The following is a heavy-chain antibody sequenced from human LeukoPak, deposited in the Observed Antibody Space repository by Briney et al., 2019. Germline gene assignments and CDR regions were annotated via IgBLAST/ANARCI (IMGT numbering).Heavy chain of an antibody. CDR1: GGSISSSSYY. CDR2: IYYSGST. J-gene: IGHJ4*02. CDR3: ARHRAARFVGLYYFDY. D-gene: IGHD3-3*01. Sequence: PSETLSLTCTVSGGSISSSSYYWGWIRQPPGKGLEWIGSIYYSGSTYYNPSLKSRVTISVDTSKNQFSLKLSSVTAADTAVYYCARHRAARFVGLYYFDYWGQGTLVTVSS. V-gene: IGHV4-39*01.